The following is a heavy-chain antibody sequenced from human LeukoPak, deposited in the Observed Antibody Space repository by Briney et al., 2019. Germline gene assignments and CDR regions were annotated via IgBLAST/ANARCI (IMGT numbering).Heavy chain of an antibody. CDR2: ISGSGGST. CDR3: AKRYGSGTYLSAFDI. J-gene: IGHJ3*02. Sequence: GGSLRLSCAASGFTFSNYAMSWVRQAPGKGLGRVSGISGSGGSTYYADSVKGRFTISRDNSQNTLYLQMNSLRVEDTAVFYCAKRYGSGTYLSAFDIWGQGTMVTVSS. CDR1: GFTFSNYA. D-gene: IGHD3-10*01. V-gene: IGHV3-23*01.